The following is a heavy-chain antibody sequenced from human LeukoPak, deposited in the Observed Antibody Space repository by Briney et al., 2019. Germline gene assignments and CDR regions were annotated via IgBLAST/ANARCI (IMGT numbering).Heavy chain of an antibody. CDR3: ARGFTLFDP. D-gene: IGHD2/OR15-2a*01. V-gene: IGHV6-1*01. Sequence: SQTLSLTCAISGDSVSSNSAAWNWIKQSPSRGLEWLGRTYYRSKWYNDYAVSVKSRITINPDTSKNQFSLKLSSVTAADTALYYCARGFTLFDPWGQGTLVTVSS. CDR2: TYYRSKWYN. CDR1: GDSVSSNSAA. J-gene: IGHJ5*02.